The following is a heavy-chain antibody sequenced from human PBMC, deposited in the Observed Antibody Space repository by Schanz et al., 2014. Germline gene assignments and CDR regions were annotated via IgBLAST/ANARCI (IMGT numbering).Heavy chain of an antibody. CDR3: ARPIYDLWSGSFDY. CDR1: GFPFRSYV. J-gene: IGHJ4*02. V-gene: IGHV3-30*04. CDR2: ISYDGNNQ. D-gene: IGHD3-3*01. Sequence: VQLAESGGGVVQPGRSLRLSCAASGFPFRSYVMHWVRQAPGKGLEWVAFISYDGNNQYYAESVKGRFTISRDNSTNTLYIQMNTLSAEDKAVYYCARPIYDLWSGSFDYWGQGTLVTVSS.